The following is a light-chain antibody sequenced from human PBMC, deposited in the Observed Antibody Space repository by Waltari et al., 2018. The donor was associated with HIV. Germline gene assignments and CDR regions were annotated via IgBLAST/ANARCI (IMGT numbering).Light chain of an antibody. Sequence: ALTQPASVSGSPGQSITISCTGTSSDVGGFNYVSWYQQYPGKAPKLIIYEVDNRPSGVSHRFSGSESGNTASLTISGLQAEDEADYYCSSYTSGTTPSVFGTGTKVTVL. CDR1: SSDVGGFNY. V-gene: IGLV2-14*01. CDR2: EVD. J-gene: IGLJ1*01. CDR3: SSYTSGTTPSV.